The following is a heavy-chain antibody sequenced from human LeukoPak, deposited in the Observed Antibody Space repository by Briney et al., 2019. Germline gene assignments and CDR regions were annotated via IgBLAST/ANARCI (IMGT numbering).Heavy chain of an antibody. V-gene: IGHV1-69*05. CDR2: IIPIFGTA. CDR1: GGTFSSYA. CDR3: ARDIPGKYYGSGSYPLFDY. Sequence: SVKVSCKASGGTFSSYAISWVRQAPGQGLEWMGRIIPIFGTANYAQKFQGRVTITTDESTSTAYMELSSLRSEDTAVYYCARDIPGKYYGSGSYPLFDYWGQGTLVTVSS. J-gene: IGHJ4*02. D-gene: IGHD3-10*01.